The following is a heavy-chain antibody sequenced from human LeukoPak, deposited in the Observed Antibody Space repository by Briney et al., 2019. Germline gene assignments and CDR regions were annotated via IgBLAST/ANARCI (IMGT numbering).Heavy chain of an antibody. D-gene: IGHD2-8*01. CDR2: ISSSGDTI. CDR3: AVLGTNFDY. CDR1: GFTFSSYS. Sequence: GGSLRLSCAASGFTFSSYSMNWVRQAPGKGLEWVSYISSSGDTIYYADSVKGRFTISRDNAKNSLYLQMNSLRAEDTAVYYCAVLGTNFDYWGQGTLVTVSS. V-gene: IGHV3-48*04. J-gene: IGHJ4*02.